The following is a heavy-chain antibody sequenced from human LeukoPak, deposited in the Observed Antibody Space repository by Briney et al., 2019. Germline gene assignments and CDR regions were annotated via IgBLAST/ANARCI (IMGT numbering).Heavy chain of an antibody. D-gene: IGHD3-10*01. V-gene: IGHV1-3*01. Sequence: ASVKVSCKASGHTSTTFLMEWLRQAPGQRLEWMGWINVGSGDTMYSQKFQDRVTLTGDTSANTVYMEVSSLRSEDTAVYYCAILADAWFGDFDYWGQGTLVTVSS. CDR1: GHTSTTFL. CDR3: AILADAWFGDFDY. CDR2: INVGSGDT. J-gene: IGHJ4*02.